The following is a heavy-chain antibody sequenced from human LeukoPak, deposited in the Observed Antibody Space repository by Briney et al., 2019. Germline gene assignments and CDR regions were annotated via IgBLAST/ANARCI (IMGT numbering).Heavy chain of an antibody. CDR3: ARDSGLLRFLEWLPTYYYGMDV. CDR2: ISYDGSNK. Sequence: PGGSLRLSCAASGFTFSSYGMHWVRQAPGKGLEWVAVISYDGSNKYYADSVKGRFTISRDNSKNTLYLQMNSLRSDDTAVYYCARDSGLLRFLEWLPTYYYGMDVWGQGTTVTVSS. CDR1: GFTFSSYG. D-gene: IGHD3-3*01. J-gene: IGHJ6*02. V-gene: IGHV3-30*03.